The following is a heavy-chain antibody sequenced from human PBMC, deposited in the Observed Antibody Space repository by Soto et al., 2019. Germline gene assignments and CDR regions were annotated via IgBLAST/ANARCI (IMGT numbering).Heavy chain of an antibody. CDR2: IYHSGST. V-gene: IGHV4-4*02. Sequence: QVQLQESGPGLVKPSGTLSLTCAVSSGSISSSNWWSWVRQPPGKGLEWIGEIYHSGSTNYNPSLKSRVPISVDKSKNQFSLKLSSVTAADTAVYYCARVNRDFRYYFDYWGQGTLVTVSS. CDR1: SGSISSSNW. CDR3: ARVNRDFRYYFDY. J-gene: IGHJ4*02.